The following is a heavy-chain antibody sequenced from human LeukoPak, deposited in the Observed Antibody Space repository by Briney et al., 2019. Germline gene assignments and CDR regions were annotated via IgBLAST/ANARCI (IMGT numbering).Heavy chain of an antibody. J-gene: IGHJ6*02. D-gene: IGHD3-22*01. Sequence: PGGSLRLSCAASGFAFSSYNMNWVRQAPGKGLEWISYIGSSGSPTHYADSVGGRFTISRDNAKNSLYLQMNSLRDEDTAVYFCARRPYSDTSGRLSDFWGQGTTFTVSS. CDR2: IGSSGSPT. CDR3: ARRPYSDTSGRLSDF. CDR1: GFAFSSYN. V-gene: IGHV3-48*02.